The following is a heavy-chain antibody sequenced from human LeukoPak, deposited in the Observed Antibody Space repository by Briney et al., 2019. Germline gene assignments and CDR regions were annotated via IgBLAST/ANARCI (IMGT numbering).Heavy chain of an antibody. D-gene: IGHD3-9*01. Sequence: GGSLRLSCATSGFSFTDYPMNWVRQALGKGLEWISNIRTTAEGARYAYYADSVKGRVTISRDDGKNTLYLHMNSLRDDDTAVYYCATDQRYAFDYWGQGILVTVSS. CDR1: GFSFTDYP. J-gene: IGHJ4*02. CDR2: IRTTAEGARYA. V-gene: IGHV3-48*02. CDR3: ATDQRYAFDY.